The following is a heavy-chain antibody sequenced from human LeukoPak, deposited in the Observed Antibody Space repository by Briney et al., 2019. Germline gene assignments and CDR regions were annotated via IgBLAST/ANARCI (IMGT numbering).Heavy chain of an antibody. CDR3: AREGGGYCSGGSCYSGGYFDY. Sequence: SETLSLTCTVSGGSISSYYWSWIRQPPGKGLEWIGYIYYSGSTNYNPSLKSRVTISVDTSKSQFSLKLSSVTAADTAVYYCAREGGGYCSGGSCYSGGYFDYWGQGTLVTVSS. D-gene: IGHD2-15*01. J-gene: IGHJ4*02. CDR1: GGSISSYY. CDR2: IYYSGST. V-gene: IGHV4-59*01.